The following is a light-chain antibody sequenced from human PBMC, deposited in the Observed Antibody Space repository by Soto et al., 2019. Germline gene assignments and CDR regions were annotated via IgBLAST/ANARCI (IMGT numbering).Light chain of an antibody. CDR2: DVS. V-gene: IGLV2-11*01. J-gene: IGLJ3*02. CDR3: CSYAGNSLWV. CDR1: SSDVGGYNY. Sequence: QSALTQPRSVSGSPGQSVTISCTGTSSDVGGYNYVSWYQRHPGKAPKLMIYDVSKWPSGVPDRFSGSKSGNTASLTISGLQAEDEADYYCCSYAGNSLWVFGGGTQLTV.